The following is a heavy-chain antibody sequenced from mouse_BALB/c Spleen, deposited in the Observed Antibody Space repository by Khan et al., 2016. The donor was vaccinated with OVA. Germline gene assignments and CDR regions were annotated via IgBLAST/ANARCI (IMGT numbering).Heavy chain of an antibody. CDR2: ISYSGST. J-gene: IGHJ4*01. D-gene: IGHD1-1*01. Sequence: EVQLLETGPGLVKPSQSLSLTCTVTGYSITSNYAWNWIRQFPGNKLEWMGYISYSGSTNYNPSLKSRISITRDTSKNQFFLQLNSVTTEDTATYYCARGNYYGYAMDYWGQGTSITVSS. CDR1: GYSITSNYA. CDR3: ARGNYYGYAMDY. V-gene: IGHV3-2*02.